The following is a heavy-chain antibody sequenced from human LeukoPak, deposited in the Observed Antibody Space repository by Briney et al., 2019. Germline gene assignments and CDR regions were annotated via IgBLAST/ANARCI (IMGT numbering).Heavy chain of an antibody. Sequence: GGSLRLSCAASGFTFSSYAMHWVRQAPGKGLEWVAVISYDGSNKYYADSVKGRFTISRDNSKNTLYLQMNSLRAEDTAVYYCAKGRLGSWRCSFDYWGQGTLVTVSS. CDR3: AKGRLGSWRCSFDY. V-gene: IGHV3-30*04. J-gene: IGHJ4*02. CDR2: ISYDGSNK. D-gene: IGHD3-10*02. CDR1: GFTFSSYA.